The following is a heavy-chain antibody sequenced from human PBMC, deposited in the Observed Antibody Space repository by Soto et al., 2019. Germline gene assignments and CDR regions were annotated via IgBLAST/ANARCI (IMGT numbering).Heavy chain of an antibody. CDR2: ISSSSSTI. V-gene: IGHV3-48*02. Sequence: PVGSLRLSCAASGFTFSSYERNWVRQAPGKGLEWVSYISSSSSTIYYADSVKGRFTISRDNAKNSLYLQMNSLRDEDTAVYYCARDPPDSNSFDYWGQGTLVTVSS. CDR3: ARDPPDSNSFDY. J-gene: IGHJ4*02. CDR1: GFTFSSYE. D-gene: IGHD5-18*01.